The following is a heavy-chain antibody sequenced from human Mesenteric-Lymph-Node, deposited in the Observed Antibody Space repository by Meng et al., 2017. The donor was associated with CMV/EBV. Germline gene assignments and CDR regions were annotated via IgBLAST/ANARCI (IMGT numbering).Heavy chain of an antibody. Sequence: LQLQGSGPRLVKPSETLSLKCTFSGGYISSSWHYWGWIRQPPGKGLEWIGSIFYSGSAHYNPALESRVTISIDKSKNEFFLNLGSVTAADTAMYFCARDTLTYSYGPGWIDPWGQGTLVTVSS. J-gene: IGHJ5*02. CDR1: GGYISSSWHY. CDR3: ARDTLTYSYGPGWIDP. V-gene: IGHV4-39*02. D-gene: IGHD3-10*01. CDR2: IFYSGSA.